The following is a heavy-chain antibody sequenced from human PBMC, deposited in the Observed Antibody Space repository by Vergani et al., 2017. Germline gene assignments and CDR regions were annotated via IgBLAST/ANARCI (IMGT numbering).Heavy chain of an antibody. CDR3: ARDTAVADDVFDL. CDR2: IYTSGGT. CDR1: GTSVSSGTHY. Sequence: QVQLQESGPGLVRPSETLSLTCSVSGTSVSSGTHYWNWIRQPADKTLEWRGRIYTSGGTDYNPTLRSRITLSLVRSTNQVSLKVSSVTAADTAVYFCARDTAVADDVFDLWGQGTLVSVSA. J-gene: IGHJ3*01. V-gene: IGHV4-61*02. D-gene: IGHD6-19*01.